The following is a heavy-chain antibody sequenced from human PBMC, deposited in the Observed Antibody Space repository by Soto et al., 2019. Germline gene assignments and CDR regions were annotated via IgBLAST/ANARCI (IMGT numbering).Heavy chain of an antibody. Sequence: PSETLSLTCAVYGGSFSGYYWSWIRQPPGKGLEWIGEINHSGSTNYNPSLKSRVTISVDTSKNQFSLKLSSVTAADTAVYYCARGGVIAVAGTRYFDLWGRGTLVTVSS. CDR1: GGSFSGYY. CDR3: ARGGVIAVAGTRYFDL. J-gene: IGHJ2*01. CDR2: INHSGST. D-gene: IGHD6-19*01. V-gene: IGHV4-34*01.